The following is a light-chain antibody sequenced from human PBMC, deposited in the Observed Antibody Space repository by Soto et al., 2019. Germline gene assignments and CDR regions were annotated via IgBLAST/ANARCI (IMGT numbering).Light chain of an antibody. V-gene: IGLV2-14*01. CDR2: DVS. J-gene: IGLJ1*01. CDR1: SSDVSAYNY. CDR3: NSYTNSDAYV. Sequence: QSVLTQPASVSGSPGQSITISCTGTSSDVSAYNYVSWYQQHPGKAPKLMIYDVSNRPSGVSNRFSGSKSGNTASLTISGLQAEDEADYYCNSYTNSDAYVFGAGTKVTVL.